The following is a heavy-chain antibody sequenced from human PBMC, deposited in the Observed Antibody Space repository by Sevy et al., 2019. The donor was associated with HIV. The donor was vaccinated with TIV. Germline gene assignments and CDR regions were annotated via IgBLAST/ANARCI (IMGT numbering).Heavy chain of an antibody. D-gene: IGHD6-19*01. CDR1: GDSITRSAYY. J-gene: IGHJ4*02. CDR3: ARRSAGQWLAVYYFDS. CDR2: ISSGGST. V-gene: IGHV4-39*01. Sequence: SETLSLTCSVSGDSITRSAYYWAWIRQPPGKGLEWIGSISSGGSTYHNASLKGRLTMAVDTSKSQFSLTLESVTAADTAVYYCARRSAGQWLAVYYFDSWGQGTLVTVSS.